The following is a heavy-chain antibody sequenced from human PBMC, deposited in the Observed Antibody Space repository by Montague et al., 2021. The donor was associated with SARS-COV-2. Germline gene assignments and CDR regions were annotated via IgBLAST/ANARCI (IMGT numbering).Heavy chain of an antibody. D-gene: IGHD5-18*01. CDR3: ARDMLYSHASVGFFYMDV. CDR2: IWYDGSNK. CDR1: GFTFSSYG. Sequence: SLRLSCAASGFTFSSYGMHWVRQAPGKGLEWVAVIWYDGSNKYYADSVKGRFTISRDNSKNTLYLQMNSLRAEDTAVYYCARDMLYSHASVGFFYMDVWGKGTTVTVSS. J-gene: IGHJ6*03. V-gene: IGHV3-33*01.